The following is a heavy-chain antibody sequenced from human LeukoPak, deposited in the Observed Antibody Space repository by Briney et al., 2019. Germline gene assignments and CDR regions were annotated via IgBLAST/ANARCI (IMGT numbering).Heavy chain of an antibody. CDR2: ISNNGGYT. Sequence: GGSLRLSCAASGFTFSSSAMSWVRQAPGKGLEWVSAISNNGGYTYYADSVQGRFTISRDNSKSTLCLQMNSLRVDDTAIYYCAKEIRPNDHWGQGTLVIVSS. CDR3: AKEIRPNDH. J-gene: IGHJ4*02. D-gene: IGHD3-16*01. CDR1: GFTFSSSA. V-gene: IGHV3-23*01.